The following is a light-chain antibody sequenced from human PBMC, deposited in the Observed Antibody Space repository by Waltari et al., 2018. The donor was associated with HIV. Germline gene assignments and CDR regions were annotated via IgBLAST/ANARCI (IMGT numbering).Light chain of an antibody. CDR1: SPNIGRNT. V-gene: IGLV1-44*01. Sequence: QSELSQPPSASGTPGQRVAISCSGSSPNIGRNTVHWYQQLPGTAPKLLIYSNKQRPSGVPDRFSGSKSGTSASLAITGLQSEDEADYYCALWDDSLNGVLFGGGTKLTVL. J-gene: IGLJ2*01. CDR3: ALWDDSLNGVL. CDR2: SNK.